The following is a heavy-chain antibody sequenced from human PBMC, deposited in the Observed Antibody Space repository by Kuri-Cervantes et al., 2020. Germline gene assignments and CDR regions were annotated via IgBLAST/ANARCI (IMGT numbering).Heavy chain of an antibody. Sequence: SETLSLTCTVSGGSISSSSYYWGWIRQPPGKGLEWIGYIYYSGSTNYNPSLKSRVTISVDTSKNQFSLKLSSVTAADTAVYYCARDSPGDYWYFDLWGRGTLVTVSS. J-gene: IGHJ2*01. V-gene: IGHV4-61*01. D-gene: IGHD1-1*01. CDR3: ARDSPGDYWYFDL. CDR1: GGSISSSSYY. CDR2: IYYSGST.